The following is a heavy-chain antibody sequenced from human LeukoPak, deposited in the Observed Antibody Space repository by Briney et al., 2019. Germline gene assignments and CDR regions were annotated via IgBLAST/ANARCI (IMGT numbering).Heavy chain of an antibody. V-gene: IGHV1-24*01. CDR2: FDPEDGET. CDR3: ATAIPDYDFWSGCV. CDR1: GYTLTELS. J-gene: IGHJ4*02. D-gene: IGHD3-3*01. Sequence: GASVKVSCKVSGYTLTELSMHWVRQAPGKGLEWMGGFDPEDGETIYAQKFQGRVIMTEDTSTDTAYMELSSLRSEDTAVYYCATAIPDYDFWSGCVWGQGTLVTVST.